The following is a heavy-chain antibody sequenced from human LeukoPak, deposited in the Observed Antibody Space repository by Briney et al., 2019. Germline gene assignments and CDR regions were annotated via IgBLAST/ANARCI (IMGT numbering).Heavy chain of an antibody. Sequence: PSETLSLTCTVSGGSISSYYWSWIRQPAGKGLEWIGRIYTSGSTNYNPSLKSRVTMSVDTSKNQFSLKLSSVTAADTAVYYCARDLEYDFWSGYSPPYNWFGPWGQGTLVTVSS. CDR3: ARDLEYDFWSGYSPPYNWFGP. V-gene: IGHV4-4*07. J-gene: IGHJ5*02. D-gene: IGHD3-3*01. CDR1: GGSISSYY. CDR2: IYTSGST.